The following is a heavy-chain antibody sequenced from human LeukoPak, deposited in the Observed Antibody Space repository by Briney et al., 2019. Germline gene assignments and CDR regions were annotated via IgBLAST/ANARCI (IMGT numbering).Heavy chain of an antibody. J-gene: IGHJ4*02. CDR3: ARANSNYVPDY. D-gene: IGHD4-11*01. CDR1: GFTFSSYS. Sequence: GGSLRLSCAASGFTFSSYSMNWVRQAPGKGLEWVSSISSSSSYIYYADSVKGRFTISRDNAKNSLYLQMNSLRAEDTAVYYCARANSNYVPDYWGQGTLATVSS. V-gene: IGHV3-21*01. CDR2: ISSSSSYI.